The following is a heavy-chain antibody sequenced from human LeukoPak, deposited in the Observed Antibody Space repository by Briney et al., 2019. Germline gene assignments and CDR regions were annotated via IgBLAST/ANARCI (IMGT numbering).Heavy chain of an antibody. Sequence: ASVKVSCKASGYTFTNYLLHWVRQAPGQGLEWVGRITPSVDTTNYAQKFRDRVTMTRDTSTSTVYMELSSLRSEGTAVYHCVREESGGYFDYWGQGTLVTVSS. CDR1: GYTFTNYL. V-gene: IGHV1-46*01. D-gene: IGHD2-8*02. J-gene: IGHJ4*02. CDR3: VREESGGYFDY. CDR2: ITPSVDTT.